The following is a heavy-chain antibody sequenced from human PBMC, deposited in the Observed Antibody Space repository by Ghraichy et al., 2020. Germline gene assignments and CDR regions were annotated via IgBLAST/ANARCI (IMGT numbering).Heavy chain of an antibody. CDR1: GGSISSSSYF. CDR2: IYHSGST. CDR3: ARGGTPDY. Sequence: SETLSLTCTVSGGSISSSSYFWGWIRQPPGKGLEWIGSIYHSGSTYYNPSLKSRVTISVDTSKNQFSLKLSSVTAADTAVYYCARGGTPDYWGQGTLVTVSS. D-gene: IGHD3-16*01. J-gene: IGHJ4*02. V-gene: IGHV4-39*01.